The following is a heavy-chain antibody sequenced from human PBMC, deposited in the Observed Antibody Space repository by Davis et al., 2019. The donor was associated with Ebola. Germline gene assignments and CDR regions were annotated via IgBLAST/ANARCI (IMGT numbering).Heavy chain of an antibody. CDR1: GFTFTDYY. Sequence: GESLKISCAASGFTFTDYYMDWICQAPGKGLEWVSAISGSGGATFYADPVKGRFTVSRDNFKNTLYLQVNSLRSEDTAVYYCATRGPWTEHWGQGTLVTVSS. CDR3: ATRGPWTEH. D-gene: IGHD1/OR15-1a*01. CDR2: ISGSGGAT. J-gene: IGHJ4*02. V-gene: IGHV3-23*01.